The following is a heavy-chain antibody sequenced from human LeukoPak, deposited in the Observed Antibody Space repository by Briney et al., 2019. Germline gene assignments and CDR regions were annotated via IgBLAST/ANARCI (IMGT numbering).Heavy chain of an antibody. J-gene: IGHJ4*02. D-gene: IGHD3-22*01. V-gene: IGHV3-23*01. Sequence: GGSLRLSCAASGFTFSNYAMTWVRQAPGKGLEWVSAFSGSGDYTYYADSVKGRFTISRDNSKNTLYLQMNSLRAEDTAVYYCASSGYPPFFDYWGQGTLVTVSS. CDR3: ASSGYPPFFDY. CDR1: GFTFSNYA. CDR2: FSGSGDYT.